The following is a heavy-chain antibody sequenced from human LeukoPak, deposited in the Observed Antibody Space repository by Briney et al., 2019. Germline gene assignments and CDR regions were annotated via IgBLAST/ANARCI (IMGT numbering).Heavy chain of an antibody. D-gene: IGHD3-3*01. V-gene: IGHV1-69*05. J-gene: IGHJ6*04. CDR1: GGTFSSYA. CDR2: IIPIFGTA. CDR3: ARGLYYDFWSPLDV. Sequence: ASVKVSCKASGGTFSSYAISWVRQAPGQGLEWMGGIIPIFGTANYAQKFQGRVTMTRDTSTSTVYMELSSLRSEDTAVYYCARGLYYDFWSPLDVWGKGTTVTVSS.